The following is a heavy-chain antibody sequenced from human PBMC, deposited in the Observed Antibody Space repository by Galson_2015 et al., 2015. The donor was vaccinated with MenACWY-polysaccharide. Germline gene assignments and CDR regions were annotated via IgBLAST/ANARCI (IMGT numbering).Heavy chain of an antibody. J-gene: IGHJ3*02. Sequence: SLRLSCAASGFTFSSCAMSWVRQAPGKGLEWVSGISGSGGTTYYADSVKGRFTISRDNSKNTLYLQMNSLRAEDMAVYYCAKRMTTVGAFDIWGHGTMVTVSS. V-gene: IGHV3-23*01. D-gene: IGHD4-23*01. CDR1: GFTFSSCA. CDR3: AKRMTTVGAFDI. CDR2: ISGSGGTT.